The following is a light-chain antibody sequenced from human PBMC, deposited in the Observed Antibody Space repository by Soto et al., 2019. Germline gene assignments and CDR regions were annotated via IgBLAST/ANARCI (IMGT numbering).Light chain of an antibody. CDR3: AAWDDSMNGYV. Sequence: QSVLTQPPSASGTPGQRVTIPCSGSSSNIGSNTVNWYQQLPGTAPKLLIYSNNQRPSGVPDRFSGSKSGTSASLAISGLQSEDEADYYCAAWDDSMNGYVFGNRTKVTVL. J-gene: IGLJ1*01. V-gene: IGLV1-44*01. CDR2: SNN. CDR1: SSNIGSNT.